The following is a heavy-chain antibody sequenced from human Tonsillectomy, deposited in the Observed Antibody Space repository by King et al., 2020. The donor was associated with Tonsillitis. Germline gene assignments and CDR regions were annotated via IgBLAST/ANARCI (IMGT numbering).Heavy chain of an antibody. CDR1: GFTFSRYS. Sequence: VQLVESGGGLVKPGGSLRLSCAASGFTFSRYSINWVRQAPGKGLGWVSSIRNSCSYMFYADSVKGRFTVSRDNATNSLYLQRNSLRAEDTAVYYWARQDYDGGTFDIWGQGTMVTVSS. V-gene: IGHV3-21*01. CDR3: ARQDYDGGTFDI. CDR2: IRNSCSYM. J-gene: IGHJ3*02. D-gene: IGHD3-22*01.